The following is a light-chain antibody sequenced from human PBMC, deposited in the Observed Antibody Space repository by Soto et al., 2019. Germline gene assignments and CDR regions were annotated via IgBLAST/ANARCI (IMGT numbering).Light chain of an antibody. CDR1: QSVSSSY. J-gene: IGKJ1*01. CDR2: GAS. Sequence: EIVLTQSPGTLSLSPGERATLSCRASQSVSSSYLAWYQQKPGQAPRLLIYGASSRATGIPDRFSGSGSGTDFTLTISSLQSEDFAVYYCQQHNNWPWTFGQGTKVDIK. CDR3: QQHNNWPWT. V-gene: IGKV3D-20*02.